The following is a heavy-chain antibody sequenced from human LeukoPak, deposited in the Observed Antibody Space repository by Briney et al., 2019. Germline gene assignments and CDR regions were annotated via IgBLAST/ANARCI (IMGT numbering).Heavy chain of an antibody. V-gene: IGHV3-30-3*01. CDR1: GFTFSSYA. CDR2: ISYDGSNK. CDR3: ARDRHGVRGVISENFDY. Sequence: GRSLRLSCAASGFTFSSYAMHWVRQAPGKGLELVAVISYDGSNKYYADFVKGRFTISGDNSKNTLYLQMNSLRAEDTAVYYCARDRHGVRGVISENFDYWGQGTLVTVSS. J-gene: IGHJ4*02. D-gene: IGHD3-10*01.